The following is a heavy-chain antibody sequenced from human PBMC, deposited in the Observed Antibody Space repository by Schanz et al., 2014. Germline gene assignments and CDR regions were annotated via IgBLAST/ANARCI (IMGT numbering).Heavy chain of an antibody. V-gene: IGHV3-11*01. D-gene: IGHD2-2*01. J-gene: IGHJ4*02. CDR3: AKVAPAATYLDS. Sequence: QVQLVESGGGLVKPGGSLRLSCAASGFTFSNAWMSWVRQAPGKGLEWVSDISDSGDSTHYADSVKGRFTISRDNAKNSLFLQMNSLSAEDTAVYYCAKVAPAATYLDSWGLGTLVTVSS. CDR2: ISDSGDST. CDR1: GFTFSNAW.